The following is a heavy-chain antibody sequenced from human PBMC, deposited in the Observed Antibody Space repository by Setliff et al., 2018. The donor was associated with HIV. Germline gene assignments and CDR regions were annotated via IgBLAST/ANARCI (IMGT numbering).Heavy chain of an antibody. V-gene: IGHV4-59*08. D-gene: IGHD4-17*01. CDR1: GVSISNYY. CDR3: ARYSTLTTNFDY. Sequence: PSETLSLTCTVSGVSISNYYWSWIRQPPGKGLEWIGYMYYSGNTNYNPSLKSRVTISLDTSKNQFSLKLAFVTAADTAVYYCARYSTLTTNFDYWGQGTLVTVSS. CDR2: MYYSGNT. J-gene: IGHJ4*02.